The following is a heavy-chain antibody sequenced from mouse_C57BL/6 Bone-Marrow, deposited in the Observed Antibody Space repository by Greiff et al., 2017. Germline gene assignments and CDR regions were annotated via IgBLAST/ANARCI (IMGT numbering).Heavy chain of an antibody. CDR2: IRNKANGYTT. CDR3: ARLGTTMDY. V-gene: IGHV7-3*01. CDR1: GFTFTDYY. Sequence: EVQLVESGGGLVQPGGSLSLSCAASGFTFTDYYMSWVRQPPGKALEWLGFIRNKANGYTTEYSASVKGRFTISRDNSQSILYLQMTARRAEDSATYYCARLGTTMDYWGQGTSVTVSS. J-gene: IGHJ4*01. D-gene: IGHD2-3*01.